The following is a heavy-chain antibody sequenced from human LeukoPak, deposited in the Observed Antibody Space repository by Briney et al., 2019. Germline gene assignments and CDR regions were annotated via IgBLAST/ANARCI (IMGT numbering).Heavy chain of an antibody. Sequence: SETLSLTCTVSGGSISSYYWSWIRQPPGKGLEWIGYIYYSGSTNYNPSLKSRVTISVDTSKNQFSLKLSSVTAADTAVYYCARIGEALATAMFDPRVRVPGYYFDYWGQGTLVTVSS. D-gene: IGHD3-10*02. CDR1: GGSISSYY. CDR3: ARIGEALATAMFDPRVRVPGYYFDY. J-gene: IGHJ4*02. V-gene: IGHV4-59*01. CDR2: IYYSGST.